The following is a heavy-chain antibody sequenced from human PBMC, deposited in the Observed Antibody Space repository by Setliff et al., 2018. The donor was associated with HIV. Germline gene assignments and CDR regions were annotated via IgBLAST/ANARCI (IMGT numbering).Heavy chain of an antibody. CDR1: GFTFSSYS. CDR3: ARQEGIFPNWYFDL. Sequence: LRLSCAASGFTFSSYSMNWVRQAPGKGLEWVSYISSSSSTIYYADSVKGRFAISRDNAKNSLYLQMNSLRAEDTAVYYCARQEGIFPNWYFDLWGRGTLVTVSS. D-gene: IGHD3-10*01. V-gene: IGHV3-48*01. J-gene: IGHJ2*01. CDR2: ISSSSSTI.